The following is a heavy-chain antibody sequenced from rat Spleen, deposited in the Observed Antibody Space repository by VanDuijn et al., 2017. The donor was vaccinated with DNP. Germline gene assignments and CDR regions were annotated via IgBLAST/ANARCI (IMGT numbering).Heavy chain of an antibody. CDR3: VREGSSHGDF. Sequence: QVQLKESGPGLVQPSQTLSLTCTVSGFSLTSYHVSWVRQPPGKGLEWVGVIWTGGSTTYNSFFKSRLSISRDTSKSQVFLKMNSLQTEDTATYYCVREGSSHGDFWGQGVMVTVSS. J-gene: IGHJ2*01. CDR1: GFSLTSYH. V-gene: IGHV2-43*01. D-gene: IGHD1-2*01. CDR2: IWTGGST.